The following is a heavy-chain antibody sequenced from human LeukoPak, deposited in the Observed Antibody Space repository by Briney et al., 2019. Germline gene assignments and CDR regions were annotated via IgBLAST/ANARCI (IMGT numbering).Heavy chain of an antibody. CDR3: AKSFPAAGTFGDY. V-gene: IGHV3-30*02. J-gene: IGHJ4*02. CDR2: IRYDGSNK. D-gene: IGHD6-13*01. CDR1: GFTFSSYG. Sequence: PGGSLRLSCAASGFTFSSYGIHWVRQAPGKGLEWVAFIRYDGSNKYYADSVKGRFTISRDNSKNTLYLQMNSLRAEDTAVYYCAKSFPAAGTFGDYWGQGTLVTVSS.